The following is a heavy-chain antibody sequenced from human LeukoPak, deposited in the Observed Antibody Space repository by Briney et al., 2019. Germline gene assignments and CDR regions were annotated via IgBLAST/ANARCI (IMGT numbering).Heavy chain of an antibody. CDR3: VRGLYGSDSY. Sequence: TLSLTCDVSGGSISTDNWWIWVRQPPGKGLEWIGEIFHTGRSNYNPSLKSRVTMSVDKSKNQFFLTLTSVTAADTALYYCVRGLYGSDSYWGQGNLVTVSS. J-gene: IGHJ4*02. CDR1: GGSISTDNW. CDR2: IFHTGRS. V-gene: IGHV4-4*02. D-gene: IGHD1-26*01.